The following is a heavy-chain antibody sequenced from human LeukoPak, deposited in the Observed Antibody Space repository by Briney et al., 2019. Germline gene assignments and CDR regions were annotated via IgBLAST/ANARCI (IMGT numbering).Heavy chain of an antibody. CDR1: GFTFSDCY. V-gene: IGHV3-11*01. J-gene: IGHJ6*02. Sequence: KPGGSLRLSCAVSGFTFSDCYLSWILQAPGKGLEWVSYISSSGRIIYYADSVKGRFTISRDNAKNSLYLQMNSLRAEDTAVYYCARVHYYGMDVWGQGTTLTVSS. CDR2: ISSSGRII. CDR3: ARVHYYGMDV.